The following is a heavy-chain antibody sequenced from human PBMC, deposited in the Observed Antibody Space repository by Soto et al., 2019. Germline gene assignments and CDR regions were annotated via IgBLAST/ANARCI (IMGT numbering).Heavy chain of an antibody. Sequence: SETLSLTCAVYGGSFSGYYWTWIRQPPGKGLEWIGEINHSGSTNYNPSLKSRVTISVDTSKNQFSLKLSSLTAADTAVYYCARQPAGNWFDPWGQGTLVTVSS. J-gene: IGHJ5*02. CDR1: GGSFSGYY. CDR2: INHSGST. D-gene: IGHD6-19*01. CDR3: ARQPAGNWFDP. V-gene: IGHV4-34*01.